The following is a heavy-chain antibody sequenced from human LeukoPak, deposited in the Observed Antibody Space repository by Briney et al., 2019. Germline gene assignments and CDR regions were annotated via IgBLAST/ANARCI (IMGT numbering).Heavy chain of an antibody. V-gene: IGHV3-7*03. D-gene: IGHD2-8*01. CDR3: ARRMVYATGDAFDI. J-gene: IGHJ3*02. CDR2: IKQDGSEK. Sequence: PGGSLRLSCAASGFTFSSYWMSSVRQAPGKGLEWVANIKQDGSEKYYVDSVKGRFTISRDNAKNSLYLQMNSLRAEDTAVYYCARRMVYATGDAFDIWGQGTMVTVSS. CDR1: GFTFSSYW.